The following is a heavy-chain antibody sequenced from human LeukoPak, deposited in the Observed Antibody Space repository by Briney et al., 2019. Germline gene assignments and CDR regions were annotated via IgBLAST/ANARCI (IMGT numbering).Heavy chain of an antibody. D-gene: IGHD3-22*01. CDR1: GGSISSYY. V-gene: IGHV4-4*07. CDR3: ARDLTDYYELDY. Sequence: SETLSLTCTVSGGSISSYYWNWIRQPAGKGLEWIGRIYTSGSTNYKPSLKSRVTMSVDTSKNQFSLNLSSVTAADTAVYYCARDLTDYYELDYWGQGTLVTVCS. J-gene: IGHJ4*02. CDR2: IYTSGST.